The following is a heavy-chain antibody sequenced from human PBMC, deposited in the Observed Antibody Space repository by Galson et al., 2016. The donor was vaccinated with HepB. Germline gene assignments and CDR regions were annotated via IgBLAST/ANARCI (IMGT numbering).Heavy chain of an antibody. CDR2: VSYSGST. V-gene: IGHV4-59*01. Sequence: SETLSLTCSVSGGSISSFYWSWIRQPPGKGPQWIGYVSYSGSTNYNPSVKSRVTISVDTSRNQFSLKLRSVTAADTAVYYCARDRGESYGSGSYYAAYYFDAWGQGTLVTVSS. D-gene: IGHD3-10*01. CDR3: ARDRGESYGSGSYYAAYYFDA. J-gene: IGHJ4*02. CDR1: GGSISSFY.